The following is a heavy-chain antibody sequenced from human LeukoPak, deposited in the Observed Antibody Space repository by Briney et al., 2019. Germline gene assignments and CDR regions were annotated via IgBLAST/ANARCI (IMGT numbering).Heavy chain of an antibody. V-gene: IGHV4-59*11. CDR1: GGIISCHY. Sequence: SETLSLTRTFSGGIISCHYWGWTREPSGKGLECIVYNYYSGSTNYNPSLKSRVTISVDTSKTQFSLKLSSVTAADTAVYYCARVGQQQLESYYYYYYMDVWGKGTTVNVSS. CDR2: NYYSGST. J-gene: IGHJ6*03. D-gene: IGHD6-13*01. CDR3: ARVGQQQLESYYYYYYMDV.